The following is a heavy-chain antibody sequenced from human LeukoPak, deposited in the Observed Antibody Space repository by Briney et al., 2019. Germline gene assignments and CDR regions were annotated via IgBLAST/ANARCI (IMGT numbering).Heavy chain of an antibody. D-gene: IGHD5-18*01. V-gene: IGHV1-24*01. J-gene: IGHJ4*02. CDR2: FDPEDGET. CDR3: ATLKRGYSYGPFDY. CDR1: GYTLTELS. Sequence: ASVKVSCKVSGYTLTELSMHWVRQAPGKGLVWMGGFDPEDGETIYAQKFQGRVTMTEDTSTDTAYMELSSLRSEDTAVYYCATLKRGYSYGPFDYWGQGTLVTVSS.